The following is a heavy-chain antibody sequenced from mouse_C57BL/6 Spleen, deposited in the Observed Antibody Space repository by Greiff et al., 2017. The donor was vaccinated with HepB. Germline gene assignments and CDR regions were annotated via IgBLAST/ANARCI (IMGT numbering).Heavy chain of an antibody. V-gene: IGHV3-6*01. CDR3: ARTLNYVFAY. D-gene: IGHD2-1*01. CDR2: ISYDGSN. J-gene: IGHJ3*01. Sequence: DVKLQESGPGLVKPSQSLSLTCSVTGYSITSGYYWNWIRQFPGNKLEWMGYISYDGSNNYNPSLKNRISITRDTSKNQFFLKLNSVTTEDTATYYCARTLNYVFAYWGQGTLVTVSA. CDR1: GYSITSGYY.